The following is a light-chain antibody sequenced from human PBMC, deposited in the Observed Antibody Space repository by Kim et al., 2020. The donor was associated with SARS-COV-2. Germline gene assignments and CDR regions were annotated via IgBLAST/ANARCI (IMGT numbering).Light chain of an antibody. Sequence: DNVLTKKKGKRSLSPGERATLSCRASQRISSNSLAWYQHKPGRAPRLLIYGASSRASGIPDRFSGSGSGTDFTLTISRLEPEDFAVYYCQQYGSSQYTFGQGTKLEI. V-gene: IGKV3-20*01. CDR1: QRISSNS. J-gene: IGKJ2*01. CDR2: GAS. CDR3: QQYGSSQYT.